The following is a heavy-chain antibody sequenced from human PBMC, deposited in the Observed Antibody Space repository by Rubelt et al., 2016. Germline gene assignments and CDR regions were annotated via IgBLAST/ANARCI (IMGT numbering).Heavy chain of an antibody. D-gene: IGHD6-13*01. CDR3: ARDAGAAAIGTYG. Sequence: EVQLVESGGGLVQPGGSLRLSCAASGFTVGNNFMNWVRQAPGKGLEWVSLIYSGGDTYYADSVKGRFTISRDNSKNTLYLQMNSLRAEDTAIYYCARDAGAAAIGTYGWGQGTLVTVSS. V-gene: IGHV3-66*01. CDR2: IYSGGDT. J-gene: IGHJ4*02. CDR1: GFTVGNNF.